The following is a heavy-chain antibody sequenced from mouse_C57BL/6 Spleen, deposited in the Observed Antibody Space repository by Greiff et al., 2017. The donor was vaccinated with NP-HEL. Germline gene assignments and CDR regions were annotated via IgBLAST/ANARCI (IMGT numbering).Heavy chain of an antibody. CDR1: GFTFSSYA. J-gene: IGHJ2*01. Sequence: EVKVVESGGGLVKPGGSLKLSCAASGFTFSSYAMSWVRQTPEKRLEWVATISDGGSYTYYPDNVKGRFTISRDNAKNNLYLQMSHLKSEDTAMYYCARDRANWAYYFDYWGQGTTLTVSS. CDR2: ISDGGSYT. CDR3: ARDRANWAYYFDY. V-gene: IGHV5-4*01. D-gene: IGHD4-1*01.